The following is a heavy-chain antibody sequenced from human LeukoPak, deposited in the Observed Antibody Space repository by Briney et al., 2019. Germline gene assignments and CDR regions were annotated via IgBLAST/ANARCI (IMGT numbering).Heavy chain of an antibody. D-gene: IGHD3-3*01. CDR1: GYTFTSYD. CDR3: ARGHRYYDFWSGYPTGFDY. J-gene: IGHJ4*02. CDR2: MNPNSGNT. V-gene: IGHV1-8*01. Sequence: ASVKVSCKASGYTFTSYDINWVRQATGQGLEWMGWMNPNSGNTGYAQKFQGRVTMTRNTSISTAYMELSSLRSEDTAVYYCARGHRYYDFWSGYPTGFDYWGQGTLVTVSS.